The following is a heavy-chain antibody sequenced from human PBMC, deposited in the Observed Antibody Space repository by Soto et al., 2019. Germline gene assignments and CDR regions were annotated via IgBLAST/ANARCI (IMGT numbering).Heavy chain of an antibody. CDR3: ARDRPSFYDSSGYYYD. V-gene: IGHV1-69*01. CDR1: GGTFSSYA. CDR2: IIPIFGTA. J-gene: IGHJ4*02. Sequence: QVQLVQSGAEVKKPGSSVKVSCKASGGTFSSYAISWVRQAPGQGLEWMGGIIPIFGTANYAQQFQGRVTITADESTSTAYMELSSLRSEDTAVYYCARDRPSFYDSSGYYYDWGQGTLVTVSS. D-gene: IGHD3-22*01.